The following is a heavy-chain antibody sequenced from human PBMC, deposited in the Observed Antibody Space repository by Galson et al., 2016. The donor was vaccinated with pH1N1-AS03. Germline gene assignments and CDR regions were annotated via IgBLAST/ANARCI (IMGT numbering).Heavy chain of an antibody. CDR2: INTDSGVT. Sequence: CKASGYIFTGFYVHWVRQAPGQGLEWMGWINTDSGVTNYAQKFEAWVTMTRDTSASTAYMELYGLKSDDTAVYYCARDPRGPCTSATCPTTYYFGMDVGGQGSLVTVSS. CDR1: GYIFTGFY. J-gene: IGHJ4*02. CDR3: ARDPRGPCTSATCPTTYYFGMDV. D-gene: IGHD2-2*01. V-gene: IGHV1-2*04.